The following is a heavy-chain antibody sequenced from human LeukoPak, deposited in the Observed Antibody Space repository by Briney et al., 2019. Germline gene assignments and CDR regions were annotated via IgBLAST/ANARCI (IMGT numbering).Heavy chain of an antibody. V-gene: IGHV3-13*01. D-gene: IGHD6-19*01. CDR2: IGVAGDT. J-gene: IGHJ6*02. Sequence: QSGGSLRLSCAASGFTFSSYDMQWVRQTIGKGLEWVSAIGVAGDTHYADSVKGRFTVSREDAKNSLYLQMNSLRAGDTAVHYCARDPSGRGMDVWGQGTTVTVSS. CDR1: GFTFSSYD. CDR3: ARDPSGRGMDV.